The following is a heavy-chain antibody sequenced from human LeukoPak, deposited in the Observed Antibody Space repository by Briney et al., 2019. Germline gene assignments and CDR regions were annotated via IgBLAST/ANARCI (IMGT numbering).Heavy chain of an antibody. V-gene: IGHV4-59*12. J-gene: IGHJ2*01. D-gene: IGHD3-3*01. CDR3: ARAGYDFWSGYYTGYWYFDL. CDR1: GGSINSYY. CDR2: IYDSGST. Sequence: SETLSLTCTVSGGSINSYYWSWIRQPPGKGLEWIGHIYDSGSTNYNPSLKSRVTMSVDTSKNQFSLKLSSVTAADTAVYYCARAGYDFWSGYYTGYWYFDLWGRGTLVTVSS.